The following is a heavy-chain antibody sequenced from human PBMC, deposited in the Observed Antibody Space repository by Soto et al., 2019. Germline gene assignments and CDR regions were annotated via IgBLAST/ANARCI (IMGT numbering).Heavy chain of an antibody. D-gene: IGHD3-22*01. Sequence: ASVKVSCKASGYPLTSYRISWVRQAPGQALEWMGWISAYNGNTNYAQKLQGRVTMTTDTSTSTAYMELRSLRSDDAAVYYCARVYYDSSGLYDYWGQGTLVTVSS. V-gene: IGHV1-18*04. CDR2: ISAYNGNT. J-gene: IGHJ4*02. CDR1: GYPLTSYR. CDR3: ARVYYDSSGLYDY.